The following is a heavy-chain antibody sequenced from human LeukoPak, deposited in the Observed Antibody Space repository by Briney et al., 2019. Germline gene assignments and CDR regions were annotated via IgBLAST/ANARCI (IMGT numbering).Heavy chain of an antibody. CDR2: ISYDETNK. CDR3: ACGYGDGRDY. V-gene: IGHV3-30-3*01. Sequence: GGSLRLSCAASGFTFSNSAMHWVRQAPGKGLEWVAVISYDETNKYYADSVKGRFTISRDNSKNTLYLQMNSLRGEDTAVYRCACGYGDGRDYWGQGTLVTVSS. CDR1: GFTFSNSA. J-gene: IGHJ4*02. D-gene: IGHD4-17*01.